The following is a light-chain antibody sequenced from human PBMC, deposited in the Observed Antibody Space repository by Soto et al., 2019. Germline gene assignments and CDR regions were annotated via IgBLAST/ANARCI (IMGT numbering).Light chain of an antibody. CDR2: AAS. CDR1: QSISSY. Sequence: DIQMTQSPSSLSASVGDRVTITCRASQSISSYLNWYRQKPGKAPKLLIYAASSLQSGVPSRFSGSGSGTDFTLTISSLQPEDFATYYCQQSYSTPPVTFGQGTRLEI. CDR3: QQSYSTPPVT. V-gene: IGKV1-39*01. J-gene: IGKJ5*01.